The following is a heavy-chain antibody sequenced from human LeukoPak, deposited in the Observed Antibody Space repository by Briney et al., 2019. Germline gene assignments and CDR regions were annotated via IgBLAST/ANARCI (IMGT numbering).Heavy chain of an antibody. CDR3: AARRGYCSSTSCYGHYGMDV. J-gene: IGHJ6*02. CDR2: IYYSGST. V-gene: IGHV4-59*01. D-gene: IGHD2-2*01. CDR1: GGSISSYY. Sequence: SETLSLTCTVSGGSISSYYWSWIRQPPGKGLKWIGYIYYSGSTNYNPSLKSRVTISVDTSKNQFSLKLSSVTAADTAVYYCAARRGYCSSTSCYGHYGMDVWGQGTTVTVSS.